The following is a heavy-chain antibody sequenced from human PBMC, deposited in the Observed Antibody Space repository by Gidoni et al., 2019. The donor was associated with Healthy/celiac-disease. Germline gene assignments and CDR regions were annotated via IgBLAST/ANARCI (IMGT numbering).Heavy chain of an antibody. CDR1: GGSISSGGYY. J-gene: IGHJ4*02. CDR2: IYYSGST. CDR3: ARGHSLGERYYDSSGYPAY. Sequence: QVQLQESGPGRVKPSQTLSLTCTVSGGSISSGGYYWSWIRQHPGKGRELIGYIYYSGSTYYNPSLNSRVTIAVDTSNNQFSLKLSSVTAADPAVYYCARGHSLGERYYDSSGYPAYWGQGTLVTVSS. V-gene: IGHV4-31*03. D-gene: IGHD3-22*01.